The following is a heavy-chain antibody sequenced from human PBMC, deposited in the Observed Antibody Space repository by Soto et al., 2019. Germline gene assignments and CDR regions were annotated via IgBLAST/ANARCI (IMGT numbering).Heavy chain of an antibody. Sequence: PSETLSLTCTISSGSINFYYWTWIRQSPGKGLEWIGYVAYNGTTTYNPSLKSRVTISLDTSKSRFSLNLSSVTAADTAVYYCARVTINVSTYYFDQWGQGTPVTVSS. CDR3: ARVTINVSTYYFDQ. J-gene: IGHJ4*02. CDR2: VAYNGTT. D-gene: IGHD2-8*01. V-gene: IGHV4-59*01. CDR1: SGSINFYY.